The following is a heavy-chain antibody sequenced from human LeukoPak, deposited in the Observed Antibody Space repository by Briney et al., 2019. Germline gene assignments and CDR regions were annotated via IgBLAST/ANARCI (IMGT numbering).Heavy chain of an antibody. J-gene: IGHJ5*02. D-gene: IGHD2-21*02. V-gene: IGHV4-34*01. CDR2: ITYKRSA. CDR1: NGFDSYYF. Sequence: SETLSLTCAVYNGFDSYYFMLVRQPPGKGLEWIGEITYKRSANYDSSLMSRATISIDVSQRQFSLKLTSVTAADTATYYCAVYGGDWQFLSWGQGTPVTVS. CDR3: AVYGGDWQFLS.